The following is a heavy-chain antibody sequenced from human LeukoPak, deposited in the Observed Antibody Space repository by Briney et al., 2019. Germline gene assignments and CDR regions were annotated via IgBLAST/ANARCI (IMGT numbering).Heavy chain of an antibody. Sequence: PSETLSLTCAVSGGSISSGGYCWSWIRQPAGKGLEWIGRLYTTGSLNYNPYFKSRVTMSLDMSKSQFSLKLRSVTAADTDVYYCARERRAAGSNWFDPWGQGMLVTVSS. CDR2: LYTTGSL. CDR1: GGSISSGGYC. D-gene: IGHD2-15*01. CDR3: ARERRAAGSNWFDP. V-gene: IGHV4-61*02. J-gene: IGHJ5*02.